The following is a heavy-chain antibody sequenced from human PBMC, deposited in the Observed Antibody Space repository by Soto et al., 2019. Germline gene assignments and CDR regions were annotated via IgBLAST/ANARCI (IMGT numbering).Heavy chain of an antibody. CDR2: ITSSSSNT. J-gene: IGHJ4*02. V-gene: IGHV3-48*01. CDR3: ARGERVVLDH. D-gene: IGHD1-1*01. Sequence: EVRLVESGGGLVQPGGSLRLSCAASGFTFSTYHMIWVRQAPGKGLEWISHITSSSSNTYYADSVKGRFTISRDNAKNSLYLQINGRRAEDRAGYYCARGERVVLDHWGRGTLVTFSS. CDR1: GFTFSTYH.